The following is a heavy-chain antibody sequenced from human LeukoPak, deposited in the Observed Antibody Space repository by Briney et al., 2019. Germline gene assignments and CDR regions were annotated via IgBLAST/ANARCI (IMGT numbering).Heavy chain of an antibody. J-gene: IGHJ4*02. D-gene: IGHD3-10*01. CDR1: GGSISSGGYY. V-gene: IGHV4-31*03. CDR2: IYYSGST. Sequence: SETLSLTCTVSGGSISSGGYYWSWIRQHPGKGLEWIGCIYYSGSTYYNPSLKSRVTISVDTSKNQFSLKLSFVTAADTAVYYCARAEAGSFDYWGQGTLVTVSS. CDR3: ARAEAGSFDY.